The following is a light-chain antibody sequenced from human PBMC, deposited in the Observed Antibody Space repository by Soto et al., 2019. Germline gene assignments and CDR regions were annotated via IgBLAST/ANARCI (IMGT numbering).Light chain of an antibody. Sequence: EFVITHSPCTLSLSPGETATLSCRASHSFSSNYVAWFHQKPGQAPRLLISGASSRATGVPDRFSASGSGTDFTLTISRLEPEDFAVYYCQQYGRSGTFGQGTKVDIK. CDR1: HSFSSNY. CDR3: QQYGRSGT. V-gene: IGKV3-20*01. J-gene: IGKJ1*01. CDR2: GAS.